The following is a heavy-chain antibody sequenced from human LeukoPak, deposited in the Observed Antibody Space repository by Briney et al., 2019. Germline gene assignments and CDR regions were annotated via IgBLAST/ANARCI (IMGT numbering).Heavy chain of an antibody. D-gene: IGHD6-13*01. V-gene: IGHV3-48*02. J-gene: IGHJ4*02. CDR1: GFTFSSSA. CDR2: ISSSSGTI. CDR3: AREGIADSGASRLDY. Sequence: GGSLSLSCAASGFTFSSSAMNWVRQAPGMGLEWVSYISSSSGTIYYADSVKGRFTVSRDNAKNSLYLQLSSLRDEDTAVYYCAREGIADSGASRLDYWGQGALVTVSS.